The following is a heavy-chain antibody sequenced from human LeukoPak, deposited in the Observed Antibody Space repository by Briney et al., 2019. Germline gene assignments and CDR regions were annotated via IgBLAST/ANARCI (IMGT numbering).Heavy chain of an antibody. Sequence: SEDLSLSLTLSHGSLTYSFWRWFRQAPGEGLGMVWFIYPHGSTEFNPSLRSRVTFSVDTSKMQASLSLSSVTASDTAVYYCTREGYDRRGYFLDFWGQGALVTVSS. CDR1: HGSLTYSF. D-gene: IGHD3-22*01. CDR3: TREGYDRRGYFLDF. V-gene: IGHV4-59*12. CDR2: IYPHGST. J-gene: IGHJ4*02.